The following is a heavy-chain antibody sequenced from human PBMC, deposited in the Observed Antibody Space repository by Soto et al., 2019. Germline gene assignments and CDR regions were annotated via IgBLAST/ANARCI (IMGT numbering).Heavy chain of an antibody. V-gene: IGHV3-30*04. CDR2: ISYDGSNK. D-gene: IGHD6-13*01. J-gene: IGHJ4*02. CDR1: GFTFSSYA. Sequence: GGSLRLSCAASGFTFSSYAMHWVRQAPGKGLEWVAVISYDGSNKYYADSVKGRFTISRDNSKNTLYLQMNSLRAEDTAVYYCARDKSSSWYFDYWGQGTLVTVSS. CDR3: ARDKSSSWYFDY.